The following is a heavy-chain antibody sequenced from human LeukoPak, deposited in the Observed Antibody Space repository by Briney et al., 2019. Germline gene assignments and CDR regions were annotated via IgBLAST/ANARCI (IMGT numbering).Heavy chain of an antibody. V-gene: IGHV3-23*01. D-gene: IGHD1-14*01. CDR1: GFTVNNNY. Sequence: GGSLRLSCAASGFTVNNNYMSWVRQAPGKGLEWVSAISGSGGSTYYADSVKGRFTISRDNSKNTLYLQMNSLRAEDTAVYYCAKRNHFDYWGQGTLVTVSS. CDR2: ISGSGGST. J-gene: IGHJ4*02. CDR3: AKRNHFDY.